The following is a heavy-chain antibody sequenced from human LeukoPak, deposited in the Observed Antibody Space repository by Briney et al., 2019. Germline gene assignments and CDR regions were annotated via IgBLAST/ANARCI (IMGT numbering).Heavy chain of an antibody. CDR2: ISSSGGTI. CDR3: ARDLVSGAYTFDF. CDR1: GFTFSSYE. D-gene: IGHD3-16*01. V-gene: IGHV3-48*03. J-gene: IGHJ3*01. Sequence: GGSLRLSCAAPGFTFSSYEMNWVRQAPGKGLEGISYISSSGGTIHYADSVKGRFIISRDNAKNSLYLQMTSLRVEDTAVYYCARDLVSGAYTFDFWGQGTMVTVSS.